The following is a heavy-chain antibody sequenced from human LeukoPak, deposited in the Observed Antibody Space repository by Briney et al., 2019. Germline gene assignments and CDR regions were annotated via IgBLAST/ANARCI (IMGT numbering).Heavy chain of an antibody. CDR2: IYTSGST. V-gene: IGHV4-61*02. J-gene: IGHJ4*02. CDR3: ARSLGGIQLWLAFDY. D-gene: IGHD5-18*01. Sequence: SETLSLTCTVSGYSISRGYYWSWIRQPAGKGLEWIGRIYTSGSTNYNPSLKSRVTISVDTSKNQFSLKLSSVTAADTAVYYCARSLGGIQLWLAFDYWGQGTLVTVSS. CDR1: GYSISRGYY.